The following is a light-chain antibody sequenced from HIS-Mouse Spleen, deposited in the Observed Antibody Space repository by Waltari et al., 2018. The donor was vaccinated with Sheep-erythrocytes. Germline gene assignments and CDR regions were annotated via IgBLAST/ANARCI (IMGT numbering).Light chain of an antibody. J-gene: IGLJ1*01. CDR2: DVS. V-gene: IGLV2-11*01. Sequence: QSALTQPRSVSGSPGQSVTISCTGTSSDVGGYNYVSWYQQHPGKAPKLMIYDVSKGPSRGPDRFPGPKSGNQASLTSSGLQAEDEADYYCCSYAGSYNHVFATGTKVTVL. CDR3: CSYAGSYNHV. CDR1: SSDVGGYNY.